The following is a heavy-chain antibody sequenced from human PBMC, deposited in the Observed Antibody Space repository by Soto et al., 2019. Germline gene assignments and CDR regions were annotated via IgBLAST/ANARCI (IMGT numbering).Heavy chain of an antibody. CDR2: IYYSGST. V-gene: IGHV4-31*03. J-gene: IGHJ3*02. CDR3: ARVLASSGEAGAFDI. Sequence: SETLTLTCTVSGGSISSGGYYWSWIRQHPGKGLAWLGYIYYSGSTYYNPSLQSRVTISVYTSKNQFSLTLRSVTAADTAVSYCARVLASSGEAGAFDIWGQGTMVSVSS. CDR1: GGSISSGGYY. D-gene: IGHD3-22*01.